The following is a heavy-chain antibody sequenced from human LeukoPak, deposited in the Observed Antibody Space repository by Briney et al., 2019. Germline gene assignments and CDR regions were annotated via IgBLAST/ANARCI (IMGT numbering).Heavy chain of an antibody. CDR2: IYYSGST. Sequence: SETPSLTCTVSGGSISSSSCYWGWIRQPPAKGLEWIGSIYYSGSTYYNPSLKSRLTISVDTSKNQFSLNLSSVTAADTAVYYCARQPSLSYCSGGTCWFDPWGQGTLVTVSS. CDR3: ARQPSLSYCSGGTCWFDP. J-gene: IGHJ5*02. CDR1: GGSISSSSCY. D-gene: IGHD2-15*01. V-gene: IGHV4-39*01.